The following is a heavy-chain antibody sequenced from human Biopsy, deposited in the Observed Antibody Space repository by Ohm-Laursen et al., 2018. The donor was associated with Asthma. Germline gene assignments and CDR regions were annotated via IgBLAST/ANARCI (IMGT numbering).Heavy chain of an antibody. CDR3: ARTYYDFLTGQVNDAFAL. CDR2: INAGNGST. CDR1: GYTFTNYA. D-gene: IGHD3-9*01. Sequence: ASVKVSCKASGYTFTNYAIHWVRQAPGQRPEWMGWINAGNGSTKYSQKFQGRVTITRDTSASTAYMDLRSLRSEDTAMYYCARTYYDFLTGQVNDAFALWGQGTMVTVSS. V-gene: IGHV1-3*01. J-gene: IGHJ3*01.